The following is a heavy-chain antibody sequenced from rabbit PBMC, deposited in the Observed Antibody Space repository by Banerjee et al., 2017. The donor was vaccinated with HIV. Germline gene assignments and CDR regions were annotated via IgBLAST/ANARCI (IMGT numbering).Heavy chain of an antibody. CDR3: ARDVTSTNYYPDL. J-gene: IGHJ4*01. CDR1: GFDLSSHYD. CDR2: IYAGSSGST. D-gene: IGHD8-1*01. Sequence: QQQLVETGGGLVQPGGSLTLSCKASGFDLSSHYDMCWVRQAPGKGLEWIACIYAGSSGSTYYASWAKGRFTISKTSSTTVTLQMTSLTAADTATYFCARDVTSTNYYPDLWGPGTLVTVS. V-gene: IGHV1S45*01.